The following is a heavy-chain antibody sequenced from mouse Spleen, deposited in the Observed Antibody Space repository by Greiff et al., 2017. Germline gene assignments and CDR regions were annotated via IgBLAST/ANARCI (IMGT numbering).Heavy chain of an antibody. J-gene: IGHJ3*01. CDR3: ARGGYDDVRFAY. Sequence: VQLVESGPGLVQPSQSLSITCTASGFSFTSYGVHWVRQSPGKGLEWLGVICSGGSTDYNAAFMNRLSITKDNSKSQVFFKMNSLQTDDTARYYCARGGYDDVRFAYWGQGTLVTVSA. CDR2: ICSGGST. V-gene: IGHV2-5*01. CDR1: GFSFTSYG. D-gene: IGHD2-2*01.